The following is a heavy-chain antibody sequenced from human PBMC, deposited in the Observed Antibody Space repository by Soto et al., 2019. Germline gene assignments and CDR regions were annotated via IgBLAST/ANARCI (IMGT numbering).Heavy chain of an antibody. V-gene: IGHV3-74*01. J-gene: IGHJ3*02. CDR2: INSDGSTI. CDR1: GFTFGPFW. Sequence: GSMRLSCAASGFTFGPFWMHWVRQAPGKGLVWLSHINSDGSTIVYADSVKGRFTISRDNSKSTLDLQMNSLRVEDTVVYYCARDKGANAPIDMWGQGTMVTVSS. CDR3: ARDKGANAPIDM.